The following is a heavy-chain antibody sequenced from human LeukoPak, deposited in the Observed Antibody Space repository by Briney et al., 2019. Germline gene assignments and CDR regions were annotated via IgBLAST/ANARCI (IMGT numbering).Heavy chain of an antibody. D-gene: IGHD3-10*01. V-gene: IGHV3-21*04. CDR3: ATGSQIREADY. CDR1: GVTFSGYS. J-gene: IGHJ4*02. CDR2: ITATSRHI. Sequence: GGSLRLSCAAPGVTFSGYSVNWVRQAPGKGLEWVSAITATSRHIYYADSVKGRFTISRDNAKNSLYLQMNSLRAEDTAVYYCATGSQIREADYWGQGTLVTVSS.